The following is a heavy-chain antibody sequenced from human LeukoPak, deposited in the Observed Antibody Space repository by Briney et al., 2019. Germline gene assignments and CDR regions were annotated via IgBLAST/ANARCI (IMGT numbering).Heavy chain of an antibody. V-gene: IGHV1-8*01. D-gene: IGHD4-17*01. CDR1: GYTFTSYD. CDR3: ARVKNDYGDYELDY. Sequence: ASVKVSCKASGYTFTSYDINWVRQATGQGLEWMGWMNPNSGNTGYAQKFQGRVTMTRNTSISTAYMELNSLRAEDTAVYYCARVKNDYGDYELDYWGQGTLVTVSS. J-gene: IGHJ4*02. CDR2: MNPNSGNT.